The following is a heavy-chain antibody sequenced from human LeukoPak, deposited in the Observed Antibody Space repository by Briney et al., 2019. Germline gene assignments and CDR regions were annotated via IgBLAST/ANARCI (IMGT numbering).Heavy chain of an antibody. CDR2: ISYDGSKK. Sequence: GGSLRLSCAASGFTFSNYGMHWVRQAPGKGLEWGAVISYDGSKKYYADSVKGRSTISRDNSKNTLYLQMNSLRAEDTAVYYCAKRGQGYSYGFDYWGQGTLVTVSS. D-gene: IGHD5-18*01. J-gene: IGHJ4*02. CDR3: AKRGQGYSYGFDY. V-gene: IGHV3-30*18. CDR1: GFTFSNYG.